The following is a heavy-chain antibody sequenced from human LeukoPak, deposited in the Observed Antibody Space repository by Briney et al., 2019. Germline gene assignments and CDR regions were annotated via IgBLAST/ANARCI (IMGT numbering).Heavy chain of an antibody. D-gene: IGHD3-22*01. CDR3: ARDVVVISGGPFDY. Sequence: PGGSLRLSCAASGFTFSSYEIHWVRQAPGKGLEWLSYISSSGSTIKYADSVKGRFTISRGNAKNSLYLQMNSLRAEDTAVYYCARDVVVISGGPFDYWGQGTLVTVSS. J-gene: IGHJ4*02. CDR1: GFTFSSYE. V-gene: IGHV3-48*03. CDR2: ISSSGSTI.